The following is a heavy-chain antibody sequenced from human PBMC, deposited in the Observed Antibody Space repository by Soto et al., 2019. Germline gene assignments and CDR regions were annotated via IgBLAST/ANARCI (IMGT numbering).Heavy chain of an antibody. CDR2: IYYSGST. CDR1: GGSISSYY. J-gene: IGHJ4*02. Sequence: PSETLSLTCTVSGGSISSYYWSWIRQPPGKGLEWIGYIYYSGSTNYNPSLKSRVTISVDTSKNQFSLKLSSVTAADTAVYYCARLPQYSSSWWYLEYWGQGTLVTVSS. CDR3: ARLPQYSSSWWYLEY. D-gene: IGHD6-13*01. V-gene: IGHV4-59*08.